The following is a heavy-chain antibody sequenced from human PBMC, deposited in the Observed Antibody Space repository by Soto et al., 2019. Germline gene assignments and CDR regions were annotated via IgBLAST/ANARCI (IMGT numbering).Heavy chain of an antibody. Sequence: SETLSLTCTVSGGSISSGDYYWSWIRQPPGKGLEWIGYIYYSGSTYYNPSIKSRVTISVDTSKNQFSLKLSSVTAADTAVYYCARVRLSSSRPTAARPSLESHWYFDLWGRGTLVTVSS. CDR1: GGSISSGDYY. CDR3: ARVRLSSSRPTAARPSLESHWYFDL. CDR2: IYYSGST. J-gene: IGHJ2*01. V-gene: IGHV4-30-4*01. D-gene: IGHD6-6*01.